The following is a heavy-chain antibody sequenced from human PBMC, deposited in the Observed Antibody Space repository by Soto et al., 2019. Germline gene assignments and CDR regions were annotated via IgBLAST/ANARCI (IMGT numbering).Heavy chain of an antibody. CDR1: GFTFSSYG. V-gene: IGHV3-30*18. J-gene: IGHJ6*02. CDR3: AKDDAILLWFGELLWGMDV. CDR2: ISYDGSNK. Sequence: QVQLVESGGGVVQPGRSLRLSCAASGFTFSSYGMHWVRQAPGKGLEWVAVISYDGSNKYYADSVKGRFTISRDNSKNXLXXQMNSLRAEDTAVYYCAKDDAILLWFGELLWGMDVWGQGTTVTVSS. D-gene: IGHD3-10*01.